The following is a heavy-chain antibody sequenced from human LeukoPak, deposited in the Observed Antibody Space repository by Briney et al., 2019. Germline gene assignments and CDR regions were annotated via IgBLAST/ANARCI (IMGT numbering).Heavy chain of an antibody. D-gene: IGHD3-22*01. CDR3: AIHPSDSSGYFSY. Sequence: ASVKVSCKASGYTFSSCAINWVRQAPGQGLEYMGWINTKTGNPTYAQGFTGRFVFSLDTSVSTAYLQISSLKAEDTAVYYCAIHPSDSSGYFSYWGQGALVTVSS. CDR2: INTKTGNP. V-gene: IGHV7-4-1*02. J-gene: IGHJ4*02. CDR1: GYTFSSCA.